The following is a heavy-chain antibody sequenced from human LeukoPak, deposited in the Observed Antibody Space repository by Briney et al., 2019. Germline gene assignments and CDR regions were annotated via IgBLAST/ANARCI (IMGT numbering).Heavy chain of an antibody. CDR2: INPSGGST. D-gene: IGHD2-2*01. CDR3: ATRGVVVPAAVDY. V-gene: IGHV1-46*01. J-gene: IGHJ4*02. CDR1: GYTFTSYY. Sequence: ASVKVSCKASGYTFTSYYMHWVRRAPGQGLEWMGIINPSGGSTSYAQKFQGRVTMTRDTSTSTVYMELSSLRSEDTAVYYRATRGVVVPAAVDYWGQGTLVTVSS.